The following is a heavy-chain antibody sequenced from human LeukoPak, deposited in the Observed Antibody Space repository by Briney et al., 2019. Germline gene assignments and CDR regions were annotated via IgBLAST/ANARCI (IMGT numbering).Heavy chain of an antibody. V-gene: IGHV4-4*07. Sequence: SETLSLTCTVYAGSISSYYWSWIRQPAGKGLEWIGRIYSSGSTNYNPSRQSPVTMSVDTSKNQFSLKLSSVTAAVTAVYYCARGLMMAVAGRGEFHYWGQGTLVTVSS. CDR3: ARGLMMAVAGRGEFHY. D-gene: IGHD6-13*01. CDR1: AGSISSYY. CDR2: IYSSGST. J-gene: IGHJ4*02.